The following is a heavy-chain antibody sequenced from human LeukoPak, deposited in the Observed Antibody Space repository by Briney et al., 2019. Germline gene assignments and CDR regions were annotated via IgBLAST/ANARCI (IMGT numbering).Heavy chain of an antibody. Sequence: GGSLRLSCAASGFTFSNYWMSWVRQAPGKGLEWVANIKQDGSEKYYVDSVKGRFTISRDNAKNSLYLQMNSLRAEDTAVYYCAKEGIAVAGSNYYYYYGMDVWGQGTTVTVSS. CDR2: IKQDGSEK. J-gene: IGHJ6*02. CDR3: AKEGIAVAGSNYYYYYGMDV. CDR1: GFTFSNYW. D-gene: IGHD6-19*01. V-gene: IGHV3-7*03.